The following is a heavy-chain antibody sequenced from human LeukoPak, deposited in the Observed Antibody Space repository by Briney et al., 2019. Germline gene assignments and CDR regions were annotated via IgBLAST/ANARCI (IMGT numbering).Heavy chain of an antibody. CDR2: IQYDRSNQ. V-gene: IGHV3-30*02. CDR1: GFTFSSQW. D-gene: IGHD1-26*01. Sequence: GGSLRLSCAASGFTFSSQWMSWVRQAPGKGLEWVAYIQYDRSNQQYAGSVKGRFSISRDNSKNTLSLQMNSLRAEDTAVYYCAKDGGEQWELLWYYYYYMDVWGKGTTVTVSS. CDR3: AKDGGEQWELLWYYYYYMDV. J-gene: IGHJ6*03.